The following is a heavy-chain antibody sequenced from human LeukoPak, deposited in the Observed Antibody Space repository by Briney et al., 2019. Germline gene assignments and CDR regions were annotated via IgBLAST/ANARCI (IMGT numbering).Heavy chain of an antibody. CDR1: GFTFSTYV. CDR3: ASSRIAAAGGFFDY. D-gene: IGHD6-13*01. Sequence: GGSLRLSCAASGFTFSTYVMSWVRQSPGKGLEWVSAISDSGGSTFYADSVKGRFTISRDNAKNSLYLQMNSLRAEDTAVYYCASSRIAAAGGFFDYWGQGTLVTVSS. J-gene: IGHJ4*02. V-gene: IGHV3-23*01. CDR2: ISDSGGST.